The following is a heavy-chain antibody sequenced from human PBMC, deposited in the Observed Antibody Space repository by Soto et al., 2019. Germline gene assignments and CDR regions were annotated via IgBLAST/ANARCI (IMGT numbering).Heavy chain of an antibody. V-gene: IGHV3-49*03. CDR3: ASLTSWSQEYYYGMDV. CDR2: IRSKGYGGTT. CDR1: GFTFGDFG. D-gene: IGHD2-2*01. Sequence: GSLRLSCTGSGFTFGDFGMSWFRQAPGKGLEWLSVIRSKGYGGTTESAASVIGRFITSRDDSKGIAYLQMNSLKTEDTAVYYCASLTSWSQEYYYGMDVLGQGTTVTVSS. J-gene: IGHJ6*02.